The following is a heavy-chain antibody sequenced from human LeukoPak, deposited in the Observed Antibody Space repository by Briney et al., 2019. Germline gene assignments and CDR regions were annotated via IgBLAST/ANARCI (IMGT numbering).Heavy chain of an antibody. CDR3: AYSSGWRTSLTTFDY. J-gene: IGHJ4*02. D-gene: IGHD6-19*01. V-gene: IGHV4-34*01. Sequence: SETLSLTCAVYGGSFSGYYWSWIRQPPGKGLEWIGEINHSGSTNYNPSLKSRVTISVDTSKNQFSLKLSSVTAAGTAVYYCAYSSGWRTSLTTFDYWGQGTQVTVSS. CDR1: GGSFSGYY. CDR2: INHSGST.